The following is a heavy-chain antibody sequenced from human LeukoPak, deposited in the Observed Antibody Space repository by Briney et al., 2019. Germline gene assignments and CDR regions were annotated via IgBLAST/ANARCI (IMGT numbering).Heavy chain of an antibody. D-gene: IGHD3-10*01. CDR3: ARVFYYGSGSRSTYYFDY. CDR1: GGTFSSYA. V-gene: IGHV1-69*01. J-gene: IGHJ4*02. Sequence: SVKLSCTASGGTFSSYAISWVRQAPGQGLEWMGGIIPIFGTANYAQKFQGRVTITADESTSTAYMELSSLRSEDTAVYYCARVFYYGSGSRSTYYFDYWGQGTLVTVSS. CDR2: IIPIFGTA.